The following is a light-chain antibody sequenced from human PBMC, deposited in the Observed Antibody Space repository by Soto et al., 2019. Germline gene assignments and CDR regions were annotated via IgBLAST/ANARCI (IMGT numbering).Light chain of an antibody. CDR2: AAS. CDR1: HSISTY. V-gene: IGKV1-39*01. CDR3: QQSYSIPLT. Sequence: DIQMTQSPSTLSASAGDRITITCRASHSISTYLNWFQQKPGKAPKLLIYAASSLQSGVPSRFSGSGSGTDFILTISSLQPEDFATYYCQQSYSIPLTFGGGTKVDIK. J-gene: IGKJ4*01.